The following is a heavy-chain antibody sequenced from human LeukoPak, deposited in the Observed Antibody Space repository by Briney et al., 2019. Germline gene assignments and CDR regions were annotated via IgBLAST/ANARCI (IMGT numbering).Heavy chain of an antibody. Sequence: PGGSLRLSCEGSGFTFSNYWMTWVRHAPGKGLEWVANIKTDGSEKHYADSVEGRFTISRDNAKNSLFLQMNSLRAEDTAVYYCARDQDTYVILTAYDTFDIWGQGTMVTVSS. CDR3: ARDQDTYVILTAYDTFDI. CDR1: GFTFSNYW. V-gene: IGHV3-7*01. D-gene: IGHD2-21*02. CDR2: IKTDGSEK. J-gene: IGHJ3*02.